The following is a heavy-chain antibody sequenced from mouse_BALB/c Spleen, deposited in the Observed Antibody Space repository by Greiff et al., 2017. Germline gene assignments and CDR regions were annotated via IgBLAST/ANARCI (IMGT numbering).Heavy chain of an antibody. CDR1: GFSLTSYG. Sequence: QVQLQQSGPGLVAPSQSLSITCTVSGFSLTSYGVHWVRQPPGKGLEWLGVIWAGGSTNYNSALMSRLSISKDNSKSQVFLKMNSLQTDDTAMYYCARAHDGYYPNYYAMDYWGQGTSVTVSS. CDR3: ARAHDGYYPNYYAMDY. CDR2: IWAGGST. J-gene: IGHJ4*01. V-gene: IGHV2-9*02. D-gene: IGHD2-3*01.